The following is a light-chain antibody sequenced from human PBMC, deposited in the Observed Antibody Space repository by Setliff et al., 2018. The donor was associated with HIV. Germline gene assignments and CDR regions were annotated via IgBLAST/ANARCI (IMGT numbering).Light chain of an antibody. CDR3: QVWDINPDRYV. V-gene: IGLV3-21*02. CDR2: DNT. Sequence: SYELTQPPSVSVAPGETAKITCGGNNIGGKSVHWYQQKTGQAPVLVVYDNTYRPSGIPERFSGSNSGNTATLTITRVEAGDEADYYCQVWDINPDRYVFGTGTKVTVL. J-gene: IGLJ1*01. CDR1: NIGGKS.